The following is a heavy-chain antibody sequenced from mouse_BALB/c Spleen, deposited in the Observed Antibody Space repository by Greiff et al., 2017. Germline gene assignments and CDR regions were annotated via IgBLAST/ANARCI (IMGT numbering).Heavy chain of an antibody. CDR3: ARNVITTYYFDY. J-gene: IGHJ2*01. Sequence: VKLMESGPGLVQPSQSLSITCTVSGFSLTSYGVHWVRQSPGKGLEWLGVIWSGGSTDYNAAFISRLSISKDNSKSQVFFKMNSLQANDTAIYYCARNVITTYYFDYWGQGTTLTVSS. CDR2: IWSGGST. D-gene: IGHD2-4*01. CDR1: GFSLTSYG. V-gene: IGHV2-2*02.